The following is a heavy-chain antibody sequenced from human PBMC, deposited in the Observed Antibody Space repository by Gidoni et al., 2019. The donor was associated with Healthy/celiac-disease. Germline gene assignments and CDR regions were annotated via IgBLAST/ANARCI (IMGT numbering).Heavy chain of an antibody. D-gene: IGHD4-4*01. J-gene: IGHJ5*02. CDR1: GGSISSYY. CDR3: ARTHSTPNWFDP. Sequence: VQLPASGPGLVTPSETLSLTCTVSGGSISSYYWSWIRQPPGKGLEWLGYIYYSGSTNYNPSLKSRVTISGDTSKNQFSLKLSSVTAADTAVYYCARTHSTPNWFDPWGQGTLVTVSA. V-gene: IGHV4-59*01. CDR2: IYYSGST.